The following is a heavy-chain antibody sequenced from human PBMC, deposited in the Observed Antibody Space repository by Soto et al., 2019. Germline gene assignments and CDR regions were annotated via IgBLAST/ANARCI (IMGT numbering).Heavy chain of an antibody. J-gene: IGHJ4*02. CDR3: ARDGTYNWV. CDR2: IYSGGAT. CDR1: GFTASTNK. D-gene: IGHD1-1*01. V-gene: IGHV3-66*01. Sequence: EVQLVESGGGLVRLGGSLRLSCEAPGFTASTNKLGWVRQAPGKGLEWVSLIYSGGATYYADSVKGRFTISRDNSKNTLYLQMNSLRAEDTAVYYCARDGTYNWVGGQGILVTVSS.